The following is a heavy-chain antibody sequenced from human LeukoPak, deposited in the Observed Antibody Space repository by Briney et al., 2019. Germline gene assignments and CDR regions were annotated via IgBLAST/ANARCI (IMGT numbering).Heavy chain of an antibody. J-gene: IGHJ3*02. CDR3: AKDSETGDAFDI. V-gene: IGHV3-23*01. CDR2: ISGSGGST. CDR1: GFTFSSYA. Sequence: PGGPLRLSCAASGFTFSSYAMRWVPQATGRGLEWVSAISGSGGSTYYADSVKGRFTISRDNSKNTLYLQMNSLRAEDTAVYYCAKDSETGDAFDIWGQGTMVTVSS. D-gene: IGHD1-14*01.